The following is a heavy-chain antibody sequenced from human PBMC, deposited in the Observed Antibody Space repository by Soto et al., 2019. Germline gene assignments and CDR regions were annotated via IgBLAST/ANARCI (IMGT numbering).Heavy chain of an antibody. CDR1: GYTFTSSG. J-gene: IGHJ5*02. V-gene: IGHV1-18*01. Sequence: QVPLVQSGAEVKKHGASVTVSCTASGYTFTSSGISWVRQAPGQGLEWMGWISAYNGNTNYAQKLQGRVTMTTDTSTSTAYMELRSLRSDDTAVYYCARGHCSSTSCYRGDWFDPWGQGTLVTVSS. CDR2: ISAYNGNT. CDR3: ARGHCSSTSCYRGDWFDP. D-gene: IGHD2-2*02.